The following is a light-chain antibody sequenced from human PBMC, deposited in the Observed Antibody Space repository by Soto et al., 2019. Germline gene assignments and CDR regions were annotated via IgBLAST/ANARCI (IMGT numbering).Light chain of an antibody. J-gene: IGKJ1*01. CDR3: QQYAAWPRT. Sequence: EIVMTQSPATLSVSPGERATLSCRASQSVSTNLAWYLHNPGQAPRLLIHAASTRATGIPARFSGSGSGTEFTLTISSLQSEDFAVYYCQQYAAWPRTFGQGTKVDIK. V-gene: IGKV3-15*01. CDR1: QSVSTN. CDR2: AAS.